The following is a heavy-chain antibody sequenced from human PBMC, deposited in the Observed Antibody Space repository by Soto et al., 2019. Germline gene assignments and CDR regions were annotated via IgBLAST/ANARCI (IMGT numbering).Heavy chain of an antibody. CDR1: GPSINYYY. J-gene: IGHJ4*02. CDR3: ATRGYNYGYGLDY. D-gene: IGHD5-18*01. CDR2: IYYSGST. Sequence: SETLSLTCTVSGPSINYYYWSWIRQPPGKGLEWIGYIYYSGSTNSNPSLKSRLTISVDTSKNQFSLKLSSVTAADTAIYYCATRGYNYGYGLDYWGQGTLVTAPQ. V-gene: IGHV4-59*01.